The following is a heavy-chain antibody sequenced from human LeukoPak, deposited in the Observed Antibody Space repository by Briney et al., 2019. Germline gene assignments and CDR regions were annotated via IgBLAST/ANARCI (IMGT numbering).Heavy chain of an antibody. D-gene: IGHD3-3*01. CDR2: IHTGDGT. Sequence: GGSLRLSCAASGFTVSSNYMSWVRQAPGKGLEWVSVIHTGDGTYYADFVKGRFTISRDNSKNTLYLQMNSLRAEDTAVYYCARAPDAYYDFWSGSLDYWGQGTLVTVSS. CDR1: GFTVSSNY. CDR3: ARAPDAYYDFWSGSLDY. V-gene: IGHV3-66*01. J-gene: IGHJ4*02.